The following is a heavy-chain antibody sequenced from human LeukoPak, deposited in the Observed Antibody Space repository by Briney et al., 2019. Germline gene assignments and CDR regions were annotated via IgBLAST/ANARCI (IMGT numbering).Heavy chain of an antibody. D-gene: IGHD3-9*01. CDR1: GGSISSSSYY. CDR2: IYYSGST. J-gene: IGHJ4*02. CDR3: ARLGDILTGYYCY. Sequence: PSETLSLTCTVSGGSISSSSYYWGWIRQPPGKGLEWIGSIYYSGSTYYNPSLKSRVTISVDTSKNQFSLKLSSVTAADTAVYYCARLGDILTGYYCYWGQGTLVTVSS. V-gene: IGHV4-39*01.